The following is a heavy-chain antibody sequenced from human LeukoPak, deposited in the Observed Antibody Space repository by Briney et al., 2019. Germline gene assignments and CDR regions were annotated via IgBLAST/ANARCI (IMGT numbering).Heavy chain of an antibody. D-gene: IGHD1-26*01. Sequence: GGSLRLSCVPSGFTFCGYTVSSGRQAPGGGLEWGSPISGSGGSTYYAESVKGRFTISRDNSKNTLYLQMNSLRAEDTAVYYCAKDREVGATTGQIDYWGQGTLVTVSS. V-gene: IGHV3-23*01. J-gene: IGHJ4*02. CDR3: AKDREVGATTGQIDY. CDR2: ISGSGGST. CDR1: GFTFCGYT.